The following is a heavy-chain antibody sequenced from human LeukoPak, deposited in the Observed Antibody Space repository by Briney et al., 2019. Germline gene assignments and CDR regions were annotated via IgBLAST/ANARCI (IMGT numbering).Heavy chain of an antibody. CDR3: ARSTYYYDIDGFDI. J-gene: IGHJ3*02. D-gene: IGHD3-22*01. CDR2: IVEDGTNQ. CDR1: GFTFNNYL. V-gene: IGHV3-30*04. Sequence: GGSLRLSCAASGFTFNNYLMHWVRQAPGKGLDWVAVIVEDGTNQYYADSVKGRFTISRDNAKNSLYLQMNSLRAEDTAVYYCARSTYYYDIDGFDIWGQGTMVIVSS.